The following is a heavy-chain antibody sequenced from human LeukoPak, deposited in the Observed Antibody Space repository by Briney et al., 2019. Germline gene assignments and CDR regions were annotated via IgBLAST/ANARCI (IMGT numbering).Heavy chain of an antibody. Sequence: SVKVSCKASGGTFSSYAVSWVRQAPGQGLEWMGGIIPIFGTANYAQKFQGRVTITADKFTSIVYMELSSLRSEDTAMYYCSRGDYWGQGTLVTVSS. J-gene: IGHJ4*02. V-gene: IGHV1-69*06. CDR2: IIPIFGTA. CDR3: SRGDY. CDR1: GGTFSSYA.